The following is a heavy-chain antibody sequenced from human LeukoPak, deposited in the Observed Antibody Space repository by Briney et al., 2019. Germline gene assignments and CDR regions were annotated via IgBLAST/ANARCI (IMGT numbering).Heavy chain of an antibody. CDR2: INPNSGGT. Sequence: ASVKVSCKASGYTFTGYYMHWVRQAPGQGLEWMGWINPNSGGTNYAQKFQGRVTMTRDTSISTAYMELSSLRSDDTAVYYCAREYSYGQLFDYWGQGTLVTVSS. CDR3: AREYSYGQLFDY. J-gene: IGHJ4*02. D-gene: IGHD5-18*01. V-gene: IGHV1-2*02. CDR1: GYTFTGYY.